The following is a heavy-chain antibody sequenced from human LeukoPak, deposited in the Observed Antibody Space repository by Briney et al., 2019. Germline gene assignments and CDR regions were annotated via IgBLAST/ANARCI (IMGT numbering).Heavy chain of an antibody. CDR1: GNSISSGDYY. CDR3: ARNRIPVYYDSSGYQFDP. Sequence: SETQSLTCTVSGNSISSGDYYWSWIRQPAGKGLEWIGRIYTSGSTNYNPSLKSRVTISGDTSKNQFSLRLSSVTAADTAVYYCARNRIPVYYDSSGYQFDPWGQGTLVTVSS. V-gene: IGHV4-61*02. J-gene: IGHJ5*02. CDR2: IYTSGST. D-gene: IGHD3-22*01.